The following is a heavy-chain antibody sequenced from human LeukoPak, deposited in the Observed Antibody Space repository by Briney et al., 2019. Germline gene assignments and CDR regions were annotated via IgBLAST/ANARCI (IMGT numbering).Heavy chain of an antibody. D-gene: IGHD2-2*01. Sequence: GGSLRLSCAASGLTFSNYWMSWVRQAPRKGLEWVAIINEDGSTKYYVDSLKGRFVISRDNAKNSLYLQMSGLRADDTAVYYCARDYWRSIEYWGQGALVTVSS. J-gene: IGHJ4*02. CDR1: GLTFSNYW. CDR3: ARDYWRSIEY. CDR2: INEDGSTK. V-gene: IGHV3-7*03.